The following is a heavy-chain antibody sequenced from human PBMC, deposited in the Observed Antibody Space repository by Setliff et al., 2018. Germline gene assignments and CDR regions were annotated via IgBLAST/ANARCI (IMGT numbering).Heavy chain of an antibody. Sequence: ASVKVSCKGAGYRFIVYYIHWVRQTPGKGLEWMGRVDPKDGQAIYAKKFQGRFTITADTSIDTAYMELSSLTSEDTAVYYCATDLAIRGVQFDYWGRGTLVTFS. CDR1: GYRFIVYY. CDR2: VDPKDGQA. J-gene: IGHJ4*02. CDR3: ATDLAIRGVQFDY. V-gene: IGHV1-69-2*01. D-gene: IGHD3-10*01.